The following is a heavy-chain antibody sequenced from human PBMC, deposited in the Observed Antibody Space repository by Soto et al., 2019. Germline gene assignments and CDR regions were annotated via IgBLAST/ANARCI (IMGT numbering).Heavy chain of an antibody. V-gene: IGHV1-2*04. CDR2: INPNSGGT. CDR3: ARGSRPEHFDY. CDR1: GYTFTSYG. Sequence: ASVKVSCKASGYTFTSYGISWVRQAPGQGLEWMGWINPNSGGTNYAQKFQGWVTMTRDTSISTAYMELSRLRSDDTAVYYCARGSRPEHFDYWGQGTLVTVSS. J-gene: IGHJ4*02. D-gene: IGHD6-13*01.